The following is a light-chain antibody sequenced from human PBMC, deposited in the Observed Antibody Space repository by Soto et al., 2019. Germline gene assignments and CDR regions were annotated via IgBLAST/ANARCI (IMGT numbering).Light chain of an antibody. Sequence: EIVLTQSPATLSLSPGERATLSCRASQSVSSYLARYQQKPSQAPRLLIYDASNRATGIPARFSGSGSRTDFTLTISSTEPEDFAPYYWQQRSNSPPYTFGEGTKLEIK. J-gene: IGKJ2*01. CDR2: DAS. CDR1: QSVSSY. V-gene: IGKV3-11*01. CDR3: QQRSNSPPYT.